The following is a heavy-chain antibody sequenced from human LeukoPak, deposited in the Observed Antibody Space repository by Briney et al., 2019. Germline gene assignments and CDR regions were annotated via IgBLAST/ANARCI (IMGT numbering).Heavy chain of an antibody. D-gene: IGHD2-2*03. CDR1: GFTFNAYS. CDR3: ARHGSFDY. Sequence: GGSLRLSCAASGFTFNAYSLHWVRQAPGKGLEYVSGINPNGGSTYYANSVKGRFTISRDNSKNTLYLQMGSLRAEDMAVYYCARHGSFDYWGQGTLVTVSS. V-gene: IGHV3-64*01. CDR2: INPNGGST. J-gene: IGHJ4*02.